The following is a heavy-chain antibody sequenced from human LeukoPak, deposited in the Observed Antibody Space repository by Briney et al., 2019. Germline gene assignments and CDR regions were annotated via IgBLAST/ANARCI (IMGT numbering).Heavy chain of an antibody. CDR1: GFTFSDYY. CDR3: ARILAVASFHPFDY. D-gene: IGHD6-19*01. CDR2: ISSSSSYT. J-gene: IGHJ4*02. V-gene: IGHV3-11*03. Sequence: GGSLRLSCAASGFTFSDYYMSFIRQAPGEGLEWVSYISSSSSYTNYADSVKGRFTISRDNAKNSLYLQMNSLRAEDTAAYYCARILAVASFHPFDYWGQGTLVTVSS.